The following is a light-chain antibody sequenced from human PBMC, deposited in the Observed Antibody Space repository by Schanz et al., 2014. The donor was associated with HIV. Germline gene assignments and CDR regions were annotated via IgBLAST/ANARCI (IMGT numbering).Light chain of an antibody. CDR2: EVT. V-gene: IGLV2-8*01. CDR3: SSYGGFNNFVV. CDR1: SSDVGGYNF. J-gene: IGLJ2*01. Sequence: QSALTQPPSASGSPGQSVTISCTGTSSDVGGYNFVSWFQQHPGKAPKLMIYEVTKRPSGVPARFSGSKSGNTASLTVSAVQPEDEADYYCSSYGGFNNFVVFGGGTKLTVL.